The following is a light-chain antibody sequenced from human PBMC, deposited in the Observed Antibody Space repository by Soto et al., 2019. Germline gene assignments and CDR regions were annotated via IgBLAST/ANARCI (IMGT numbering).Light chain of an antibody. CDR2: GAS. CDR1: QSVNSN. J-gene: IGKJ3*01. V-gene: IGKV3-15*01. CDR3: QQFYSAPFT. Sequence: EIVMTQSPATLSVSPGERATLSCRASQSVNSNLAWYQQKPGQAPRLLIYGASTRVAGIPARFSGSGSGTEFSLTISSLQAEDVAVYYCQQFYSAPFTFGPGTKVDIK.